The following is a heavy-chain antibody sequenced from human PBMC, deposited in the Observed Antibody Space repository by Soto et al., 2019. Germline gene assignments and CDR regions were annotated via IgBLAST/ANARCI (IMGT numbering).Heavy chain of an antibody. D-gene: IGHD3-22*01. CDR1: GGSVSSGSYY. CDR3: ARAPKGYYYDSSGYPSD. V-gene: IGHV4-61*01. Sequence: PSETLSLTCTVSGGSVSSGSYYWSWIRQPPGKGLGWIGYIYYSGSTNYNPSLKSRVTISVDTSKNQFSLKLSSVTAADTAVYYCARAPKGYYYDSSGYPSDWGQGTMVTVSS. CDR2: IYYSGST. J-gene: IGHJ3*01.